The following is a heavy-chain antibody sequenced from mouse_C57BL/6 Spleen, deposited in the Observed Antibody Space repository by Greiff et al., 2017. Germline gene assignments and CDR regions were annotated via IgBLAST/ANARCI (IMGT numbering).Heavy chain of an antibody. CDR2: ISDGGSYT. J-gene: IGHJ2*01. D-gene: IGHD1-1*01. Sequence: EVKLMESGGGLVKPGGSLKLSCAASGFTFSSYAMSWVRQTPEKRLEWVATISDGGSYTYYPDNVKGRFTISRDNAKNNLYLQMSHLKSEDTAMYYCARDTLGTTVVAPYYFDYWGQGTTLTVSS. CDR3: ARDTLGTTVVAPYYFDY. V-gene: IGHV5-4*01. CDR1: GFTFSSYA.